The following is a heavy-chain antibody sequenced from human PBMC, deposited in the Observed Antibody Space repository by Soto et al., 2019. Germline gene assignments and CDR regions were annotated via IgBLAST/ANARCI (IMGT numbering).Heavy chain of an antibody. J-gene: IGHJ6*02. CDR3: ARGLVIRPYYYHGMDV. CDR2: ISSIGST. CDR1: GGSISSGDYF. Sequence: QVQLQESGPGLVKPSQTLSLTCTVSGGSISSGDYFWSWIRQSPGKGLEWIGYISSIGSTYYNPHLKSRVSVSRDTSKNQFSLKLSSVTTTDTAVYYCARGLVIRPYYYHGMDVWGQGTTVTVSS. D-gene: IGHD3-9*01. V-gene: IGHV4-30-4*01.